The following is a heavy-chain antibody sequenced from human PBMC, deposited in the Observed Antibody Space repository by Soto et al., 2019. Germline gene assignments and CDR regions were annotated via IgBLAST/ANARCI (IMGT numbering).Heavy chain of an antibody. J-gene: IGHJ4*02. CDR1: AYTFTSYS. V-gene: IGHV1-18*01. CDR2: ISAYNGNT. Sequence: ASVTVYCQASAYTFTSYSMSWVRQAPGQGLEWMGWISAYNGNTNYAQKLQGRVAMTTDTSTSTAYMELRSLRSDDTAVYYCARDVPPADYWGQGTLVTVSS. CDR3: ARDVPPADY.